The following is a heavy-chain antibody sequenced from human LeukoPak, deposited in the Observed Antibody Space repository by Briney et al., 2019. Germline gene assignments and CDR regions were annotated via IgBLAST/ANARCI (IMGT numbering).Heavy chain of an antibody. CDR2: ISAYNGNT. D-gene: IGHD6-19*01. CDR1: GYTFTSYG. J-gene: IGHJ5*02. Sequence: ASVKVSCKASGYTFTSYGISWVRQAPGQGLEWMGWISAYNGNTNYAQKLQGRVTMTTDTSTSTAYMELRSLRSDDTAVYYCARCGKYSSGWCESWFDPWGQGTLVTVSS. V-gene: IGHV1-18*01. CDR3: ARCGKYSSGWCESWFDP.